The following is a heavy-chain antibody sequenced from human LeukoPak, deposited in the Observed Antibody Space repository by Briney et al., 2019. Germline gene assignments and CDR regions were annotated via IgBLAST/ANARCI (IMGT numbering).Heavy chain of an antibody. V-gene: IGHV3-23*01. Sequence: PGGSPRLSCAASGFTFSSYGMSWVRQAPGKGLEWVSTISGSGASTYYADSVKGRFTISRDNSKNTLYLQMNSLKTEDTAVYYCRSGIDYWGQGTLVTVSS. CDR3: RSGIDY. CDR1: GFTFSSYG. J-gene: IGHJ4*02. CDR2: ISGSGAST.